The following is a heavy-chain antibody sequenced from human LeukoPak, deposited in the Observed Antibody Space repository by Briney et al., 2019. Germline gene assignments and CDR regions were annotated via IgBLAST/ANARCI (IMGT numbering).Heavy chain of an antibody. V-gene: IGHV4-39*01. CDR2: TYFGGRT. D-gene: IGHD3-22*01. J-gene: IGHJ2*01. CDR3: ARQLYYDSSGYYWYFDL. CDR1: GGSISISSYY. Sequence: PSETLSPTCTLSGGSISISSYYWGWIRQPPGKGLEWIGTTYFGGRTYYNPSIKSRVTISVDTSKNQFSLKLRSVTAADTAVYYCARQLYYDSSGYYWYFDLWGRGTLVTVSS.